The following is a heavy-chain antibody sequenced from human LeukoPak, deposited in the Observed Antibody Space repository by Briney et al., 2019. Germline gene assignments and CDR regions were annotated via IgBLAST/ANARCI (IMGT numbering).Heavy chain of an antibody. D-gene: IGHD2-8*01. CDR1: GGSISDNNW. CDR2: IFHSGSI. Sequence: SGTLSLTCAVSGGSISDNNWWNWVRQPPGKGLEWIAEIFHSGSIHYNSSLKSRVTISMDKSKNQFSLTLTSVTAADTAVYFCAVLEGYYSNSGRYSWGQGTLVTVSS. J-gene: IGHJ4*02. V-gene: IGHV4-4*02. CDR3: AVLEGYYSNSGRYS.